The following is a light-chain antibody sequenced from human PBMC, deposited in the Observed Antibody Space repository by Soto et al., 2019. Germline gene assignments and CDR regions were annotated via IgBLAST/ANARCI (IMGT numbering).Light chain of an antibody. CDR1: QFVSSR. CDR2: GAS. CDR3: QEYNNWPPWT. J-gene: IGKJ1*01. Sequence: EIVVTQSPATLSASPGERVTLSCRASQFVSSRLAWYQQRPGQVPRLLIYGASSRATGIPDRFSGSGSGADFTLTISRLEPEDFAVYYCQEYNNWPPWTFGQGTKVDIK. V-gene: IGKV3D-15*01.